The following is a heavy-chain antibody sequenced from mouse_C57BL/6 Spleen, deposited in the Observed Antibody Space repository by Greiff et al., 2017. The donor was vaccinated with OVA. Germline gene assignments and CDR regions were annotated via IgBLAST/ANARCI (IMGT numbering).Heavy chain of an antibody. Sequence: EVQRVESGPGLVKPSQSLSLTCSVTGYSITSGYYWNWIRQFPGNKLEWMGYISYDGSNNYNPSLKNRISITRDTSKNQFFLKLNSVTTEDTATYYCARDGDGYYGDYWGQGTTLTVSS. J-gene: IGHJ2*01. CDR1: GYSITSGYY. CDR3: ARDGDGYYGDY. D-gene: IGHD2-3*01. CDR2: ISYDGSN. V-gene: IGHV3-6*01.